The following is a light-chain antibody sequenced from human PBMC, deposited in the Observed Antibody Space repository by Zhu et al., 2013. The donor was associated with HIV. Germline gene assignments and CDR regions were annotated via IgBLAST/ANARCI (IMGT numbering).Light chain of an antibody. CDR3: QQYGTSPRT. CDR2: RAS. V-gene: IGKV3-20*01. CDR1: QSVSSSY. J-gene: IGKJ1*01. Sequence: EIVLTQSPGTLSLSPGERATLSCRASQSVSSSYLAWYQHKPGRAPRLLIFRASSRATGIPERFSGTGSETDFTLSISSLEPEDFAVYYCQQYGTSPRTFGQGTKVEIK.